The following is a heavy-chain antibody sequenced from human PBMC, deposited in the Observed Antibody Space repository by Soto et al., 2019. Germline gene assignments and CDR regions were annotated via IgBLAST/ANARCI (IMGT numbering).Heavy chain of an antibody. J-gene: IGHJ4*02. Sequence: EVHLVESGGGLVQPGGSLRLSCAASGFTFTTYYMHWVRQAPGKGLVWVSRISGDGSSTDYADSVKGRFTPSRDTARNTLSLQMSSLRVEDTAVYYCARGGRGGFDYWGQGVLVTVSS. CDR1: GFTFTTYY. V-gene: IGHV3-74*01. D-gene: IGHD3-16*01. CDR2: ISGDGSST. CDR3: ARGGRGGFDY.